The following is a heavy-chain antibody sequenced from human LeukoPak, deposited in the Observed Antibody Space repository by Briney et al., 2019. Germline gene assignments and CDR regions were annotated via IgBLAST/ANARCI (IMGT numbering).Heavy chain of an antibody. CDR3: ARDLTSTSYWEFDY. V-gene: IGHV1-2*04. Sequence: ASVKVSLNSSGYTFADYFIHWVRQAPGPGLEWMGRINPNTGGAEYAPKFQVWGPMTRDTSISTAYVEVSRLISDDTAVYYCARDLTSTSYWEFDYWGQGTLVIVSS. CDR2: INPNTGGA. D-gene: IGHD1-26*01. CDR1: GYTFADYF. J-gene: IGHJ4*02.